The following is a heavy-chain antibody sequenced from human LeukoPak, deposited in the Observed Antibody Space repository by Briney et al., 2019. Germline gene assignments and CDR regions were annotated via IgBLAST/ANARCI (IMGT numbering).Heavy chain of an antibody. CDR2: IYPGDSDT. Sequence: GESLKISCKGSGYSFTSYWIGWVRQMPGKGLEWMGIIYPGDSDTRYSPSFQGQVTISADKSVTTACLQWTSLKASDTAIYYCARLASSGWYSEDAFDIWGQGTMVTVSS. CDR3: ARLASSGWYSEDAFDI. J-gene: IGHJ3*02. V-gene: IGHV5-51*01. D-gene: IGHD6-19*01. CDR1: GYSFTSYW.